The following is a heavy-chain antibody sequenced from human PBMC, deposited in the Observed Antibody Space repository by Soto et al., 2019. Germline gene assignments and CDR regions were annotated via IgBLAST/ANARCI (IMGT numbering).Heavy chain of an antibody. CDR1: GFTFSSYA. V-gene: IGHV3-23*01. D-gene: IGHD6-6*01. Sequence: GGSLRLSCAAFGFTFSSYALSWVRQAPGEGVGWVSAISGSGGSTYYADSVKGRFTISRDNSKNTLYLQMNSLRAEDMAVYYCAKDPLIYSSSSWVDFLYFDYWGQGTLVTVSS. CDR2: ISGSGGST. CDR3: AKDPLIYSSSSWVDFLYFDY. J-gene: IGHJ4*02.